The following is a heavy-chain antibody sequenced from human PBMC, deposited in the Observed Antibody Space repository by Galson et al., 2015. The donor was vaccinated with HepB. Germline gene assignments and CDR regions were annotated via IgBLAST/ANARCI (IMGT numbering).Heavy chain of an antibody. CDR3: ARSVYQLPPPVRFGLDV. CDR1: GFTFSNYG. Sequence: LRLSCAASGFTFSNYGMHWVRQAPGKGLEWVAVIWYDGSHKYYADSVKGRFTISRDNSQRTLHLQMNSLRAEDTAVYYCARSVYQLPPPVRFGLDVWGQGTTVTVSS. J-gene: IGHJ6*02. D-gene: IGHD2-2*01. CDR2: IWYDGSHK. V-gene: IGHV3-33*01.